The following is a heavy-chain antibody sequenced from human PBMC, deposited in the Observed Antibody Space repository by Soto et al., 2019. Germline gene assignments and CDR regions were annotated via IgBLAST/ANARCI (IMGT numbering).Heavy chain of an antibody. CDR2: LLRSGSST. J-gene: IGHJ5*02. V-gene: IGHV3-23*01. Sequence: PGGSLRLSCSGSGFTFSSYGIHWARQAPGKGLEWVSSLLRSGSSTYYADSVKGRFTISSDISANSLYLQMDSLRAEDTAVYYCAKDAVSGDGVWLLDSWGQGTVVTVSS. CDR1: GFTFSSYG. CDR3: AKDAVSGDGVWLLDS. D-gene: IGHD4-17*01.